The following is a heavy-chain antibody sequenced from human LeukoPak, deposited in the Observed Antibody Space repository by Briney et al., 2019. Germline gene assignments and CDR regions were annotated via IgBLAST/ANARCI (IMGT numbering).Heavy chain of an antibody. CDR1: GFTFSIFW. Sequence: GGSRRLPCAASGFTFSIFWMSWVRQVPGKGLEWVANIDQDGREKPLVDSVEGRFSISRDNDKNMLYLQMNNLRAEDTAVYFCARGRYLDWLPYYFDYWGQGTLVTVSS. CDR2: IDQDGREK. J-gene: IGHJ4*02. CDR3: ARGRYLDWLPYYFDY. V-gene: IGHV3-7*03. D-gene: IGHD3-9*01.